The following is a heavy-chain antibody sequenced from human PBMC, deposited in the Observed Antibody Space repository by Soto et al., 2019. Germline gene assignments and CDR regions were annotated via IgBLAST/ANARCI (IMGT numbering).Heavy chain of an antibody. Sequence: QVQLVESGGGVVQPGRSLRLSCAASGFTFGNFGIHWVRQAPGKGLEWVADISNDGSRRYYADSVKGRFTISRDNSKNTLYLQMDSLRAEDTAEYFCARGCSGGTNCFYFDFWGQGILVTVSS. CDR3: ARGCSGGTNCFYFDF. CDR2: ISNDGSRR. D-gene: IGHD6-13*01. CDR1: GFTFGNFG. J-gene: IGHJ4*02. V-gene: IGHV3-30*03.